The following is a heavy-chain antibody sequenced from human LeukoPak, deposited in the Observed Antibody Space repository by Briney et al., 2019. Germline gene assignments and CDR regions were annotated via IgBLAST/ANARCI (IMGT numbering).Heavy chain of an antibody. CDR1: GGTFSSYA. CDR3: ARDRPIYCRGGSCYLFDY. CDR2: IIPIFGTA. D-gene: IGHD2-15*01. J-gene: IGHJ4*02. Sequence: SVKVSCKASGGTFSSYAISWVRQAPGQGLEWMGGIIPIFGTANYAQKFQGRVTITADKSTSTAYMELSSLRSEDTAVYYCARDRPIYCRGGSCYLFDYWGQGTLVTVSS. V-gene: IGHV1-69*06.